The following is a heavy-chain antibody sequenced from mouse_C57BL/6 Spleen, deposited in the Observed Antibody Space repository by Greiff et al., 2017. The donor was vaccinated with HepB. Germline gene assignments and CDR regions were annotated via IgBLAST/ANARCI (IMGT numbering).Heavy chain of an antibody. V-gene: IGHV1-69*01. CDR1: GYTFTSYW. Sequence: QVQLQQPGAELVMPGASVKLSCKASGYTFTSYWMHWVKQRPGQGLEWIGEIDPSDSYTNYNQKFKGKSTLTLDKSSSTAYMQLSSLTSEDSAVYYCASYDGYPAWFAYWGQGTLVTVSA. CDR3: ASYDGYPAWFAY. J-gene: IGHJ3*01. CDR2: IDPSDSYT. D-gene: IGHD2-3*01.